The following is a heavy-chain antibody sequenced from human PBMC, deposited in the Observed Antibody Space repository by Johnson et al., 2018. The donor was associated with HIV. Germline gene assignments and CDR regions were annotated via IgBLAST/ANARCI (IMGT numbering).Heavy chain of an antibody. V-gene: IGHV3-15*01. D-gene: IGHD6-6*01. Sequence: VQLVESGGGLVKPGGSLRLSCEASGFSFSNAWMNWVRQAPGKGLEWVGRIKSETDGGTTDYATPVKGRFTISRDNAKNSLYLQMNSLRAEDTAVYYCAREGIAARLAAFDIWGKGQWSPSLQ. CDR2: IKSETDGGTT. CDR1: GFSFSNAW. CDR3: AREGIAARLAAFDI. J-gene: IGHJ3*02.